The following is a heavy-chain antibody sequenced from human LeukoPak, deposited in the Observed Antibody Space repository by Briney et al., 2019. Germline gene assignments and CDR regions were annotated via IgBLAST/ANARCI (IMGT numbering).Heavy chain of an antibody. V-gene: IGHV1-46*01. CDR1: GDTFTSYY. CDR3: ARGRHYYDSSDYYYEGDAFDI. Sequence: ASVKVSCKASGDTFTSYYMHWVRQAPGQGLQWMGIINPSGGSTSYAQKFQGRVTMTREMSTSTVYMELSSLRSEDTAVYYCARGRHYYDSSDYYYEGDAFDIWGQGTMVTVSS. D-gene: IGHD3-22*01. J-gene: IGHJ3*02. CDR2: INPSGGST.